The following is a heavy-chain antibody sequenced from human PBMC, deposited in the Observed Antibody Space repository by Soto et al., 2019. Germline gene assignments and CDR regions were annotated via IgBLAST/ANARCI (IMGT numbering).Heavy chain of an antibody. J-gene: IGHJ4*02. Sequence: PSETMSLTCPVSGGSLSSSIYYWGWIRQPPGKGLEWIGSIYYSGSTYYNPSLKSRVTISVDTSKNQFSLKLSSVTAADTAVYYCAIMIAARPYRYFDYWGQGTLVTVSS. CDR2: IYYSGST. V-gene: IGHV4-39*01. CDR3: AIMIAARPYRYFDY. CDR1: GGSLSSSIYY. D-gene: IGHD6-6*01.